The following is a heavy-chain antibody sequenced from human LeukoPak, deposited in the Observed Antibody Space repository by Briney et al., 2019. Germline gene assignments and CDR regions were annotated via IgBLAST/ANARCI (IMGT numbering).Heavy chain of an antibody. CDR3: ARDQEGGYDLGNFDY. J-gene: IGHJ4*02. Sequence: ASVKVSCKASGYTFTGYYMHWVRQAPGQGLEWMGWINPNSGGTNYAQKFQGRVTMNRDTSISTAYMELSRLRSDDTAVYYCARDQEGGYDLGNFDYWGQGTLVTVSS. CDR2: INPNSGGT. D-gene: IGHD5-12*01. CDR1: GYTFTGYY. V-gene: IGHV1-2*02.